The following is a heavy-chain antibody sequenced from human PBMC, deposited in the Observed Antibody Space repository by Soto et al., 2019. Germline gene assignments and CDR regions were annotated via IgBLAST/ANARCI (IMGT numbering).Heavy chain of an antibody. Sequence: GGSLRLSCAASGFTFSSHWMHWVRQAPGKGPVWVSRVNSDGSSTGYADSVKGRSTISRDNGKNTLYLQMNSLRAEDTAVYYCARELRDSSSTGRVGALDMWGQGTMVTVS. V-gene: IGHV3-74*01. J-gene: IGHJ3*02. CDR1: GFTFSSHW. CDR2: VNSDGSST. CDR3: ARELRDSSSTGRVGALDM. D-gene: IGHD6-6*01.